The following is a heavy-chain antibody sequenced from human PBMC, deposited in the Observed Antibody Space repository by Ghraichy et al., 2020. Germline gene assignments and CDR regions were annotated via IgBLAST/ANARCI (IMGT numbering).Heavy chain of an antibody. D-gene: IGHD6-13*01. Sequence: GGSLRLSCAASGFTFRTYWMHWVRQAPGKGLLWVSRIDGDGSNPTYADSVKGRFTISRDNAKNTLYLQMNSPRAEDTAVYYCTRGGVAAAFDSWGQGTLVTVS. CDR2: IDGDGSNP. CDR1: GFTFRTYW. V-gene: IGHV3-74*01. CDR3: TRGGVAAAFDS. J-gene: IGHJ4*02.